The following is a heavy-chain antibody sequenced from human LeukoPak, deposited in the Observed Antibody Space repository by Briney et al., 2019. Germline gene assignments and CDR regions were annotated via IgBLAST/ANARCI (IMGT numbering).Heavy chain of an antibody. D-gene: IGHD1-26*01. CDR2: ISGSGSTI. CDR1: GFTFDDYG. J-gene: IGHJ4*02. Sequence: PGGSLRLSCAASGFTFDDYGMSWVRQAPGKGLEWVSGISGSGSTIYYADSVKGRFTISRDNSKNTLYLQMNSLRVEDTAVYYCARDRVGATTNFDYWGQGTLVTVSS. CDR3: ARDRVGATTNFDY. V-gene: IGHV3-23*01.